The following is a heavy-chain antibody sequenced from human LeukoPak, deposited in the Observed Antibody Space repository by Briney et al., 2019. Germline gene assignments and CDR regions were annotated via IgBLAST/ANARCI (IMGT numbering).Heavy chain of an antibody. CDR1: RGTFSSHA. Sequence: ASVKVSCKASRGTFSSHAISWVRQAPGQGLEWMGGIIPIFGTANYAQKFQGRVTITADESTSTAYMELSSLRSEDTAVYYCARSRIVVVTASPYYYGMDVWGQGTTVTVSS. D-gene: IGHD2-21*02. CDR2: IIPIFGTA. CDR3: ARSRIVVVTASPYYYGMDV. J-gene: IGHJ6*02. V-gene: IGHV1-69*13.